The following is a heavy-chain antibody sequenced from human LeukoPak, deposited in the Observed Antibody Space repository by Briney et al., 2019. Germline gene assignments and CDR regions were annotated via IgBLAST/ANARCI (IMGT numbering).Heavy chain of an antibody. J-gene: IGHJ4*02. CDR1: GFTFSSYW. CDR3: ARAQLYYHGSGSYYTPTDY. D-gene: IGHD3-10*01. Sequence: QPGGSLRPSCVVSGFTFSSYWMHWVSQAPGKGLVWVSRINTDGSSTKYADSVKGRFSISRDNAKNTLYLQMDSLRAEDTAVYYCARAQLYYHGSGSYYTPTDYWGQGTLVAVSS. V-gene: IGHV3-74*01. CDR2: INTDGSST.